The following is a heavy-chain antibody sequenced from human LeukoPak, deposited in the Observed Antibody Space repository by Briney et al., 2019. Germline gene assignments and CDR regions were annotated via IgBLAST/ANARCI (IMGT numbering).Heavy chain of an antibody. Sequence: GGSLRLSCAASGFTFSSYWMHWVRQAPGKGLVWVSRINLDGSSTAYADSVKGRFTISRDNAKNTLYLQMNSLRDEDTAVYYCVRDSSYAFDMWGQGTMVSVSS. V-gene: IGHV3-74*01. CDR1: GFTFSSYW. CDR2: INLDGSST. J-gene: IGHJ3*02. CDR3: VRDSSYAFDM.